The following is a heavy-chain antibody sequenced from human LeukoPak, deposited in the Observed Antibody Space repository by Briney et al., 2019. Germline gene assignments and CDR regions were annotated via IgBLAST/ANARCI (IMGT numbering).Heavy chain of an antibody. Sequence: GGSLRLSCAASGFTFSSYSMNWVRQAPGKGLEWVSSIRSSSSYIYYADSVKGRFTLSRDNAKNSLYLQMNSLGAEDTAVYYCARVSYDILTGYSYIDYWGQGTLVTVSS. D-gene: IGHD3-9*01. CDR1: GFTFSSYS. CDR2: IRSSSSYI. J-gene: IGHJ4*02. CDR3: ARVSYDILTGYSYIDY. V-gene: IGHV3-21*01.